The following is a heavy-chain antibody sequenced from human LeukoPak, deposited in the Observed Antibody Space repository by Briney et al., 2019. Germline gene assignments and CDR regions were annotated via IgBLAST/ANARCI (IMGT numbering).Heavy chain of an antibody. J-gene: IGHJ3*02. CDR2: FSATDGST. D-gene: IGHD6-13*01. CDR1: GFTFSNYA. CDR3: AKSKTAAAGTGEIDI. V-gene: IGHV3-23*01. Sequence: GGSLRLSCAASGFTFSNYAMSWVRQGPGKGLEWVSGFSATDGSTQYADSVRGRFTISRDNSKNTLFLQMNSLRAEDTAVYYCAKSKTAAAGTGEIDIWGQGAMVTVSS.